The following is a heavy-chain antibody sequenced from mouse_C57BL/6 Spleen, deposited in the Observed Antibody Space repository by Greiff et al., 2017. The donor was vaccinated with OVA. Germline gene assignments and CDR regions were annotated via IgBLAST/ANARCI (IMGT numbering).Heavy chain of an antibody. V-gene: IGHV1-69*01. D-gene: IGHD1-1*01. J-gene: IGHJ2*01. CDR2: IDPSDSYT. Sequence: VQLQQPGAELVMPGASVKLSCKASGYTFTSYWMHWVKQRPGQGLEWIGEIDPSDSYTNYNQKFKGKSTLTVDKSSSTAYMQLSSLTSEDSAVYYCARYYYGSRDYWGQGTTLTVSS. CDR3: ARYYYGSRDY. CDR1: GYTFTSYW.